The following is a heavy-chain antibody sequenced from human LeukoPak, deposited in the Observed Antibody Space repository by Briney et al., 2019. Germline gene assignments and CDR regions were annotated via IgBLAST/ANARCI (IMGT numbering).Heavy chain of an antibody. J-gene: IGHJ4*02. CDR3: ARGGGSYFSSSDY. V-gene: IGHV3-21*01. Sequence: GGSLRLSCAASGFTFSSYSMNWVRQAPGKGLEWVSSISSSSSYIYYADSVKGRFTISRDNAKNSLYLQMNSLRAEDTAVYYCARGGGSYFSSSDYWGQGTLVTVSS. CDR1: GFTFSSYS. D-gene: IGHD1-26*01. CDR2: ISSSSSYI.